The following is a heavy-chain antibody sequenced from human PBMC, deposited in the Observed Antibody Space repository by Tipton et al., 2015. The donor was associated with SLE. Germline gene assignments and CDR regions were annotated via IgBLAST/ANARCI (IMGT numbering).Heavy chain of an antibody. Sequence: TLSLTCTVSGGFISRHYWSWIRQPPGKGLAWIGYIYYSGSTNYNPSLKSRVTISVDTSKNQFSLKLSSMTAADTAVYYCARHTVAGWYFDLWGRGTLVTVSS. CDR1: GGFISRHY. J-gene: IGHJ2*01. V-gene: IGHV4-59*08. CDR3: ARHTVAGWYFDL. D-gene: IGHD2-15*01. CDR2: IYYSGST.